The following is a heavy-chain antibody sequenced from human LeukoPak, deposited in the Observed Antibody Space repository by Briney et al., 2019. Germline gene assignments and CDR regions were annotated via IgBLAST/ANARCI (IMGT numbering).Heavy chain of an antibody. D-gene: IGHD6-13*01. J-gene: IGHJ4*02. Sequence: GGSLRLSCAASGFTFSSYGMHWVRQAPGKGLEGVAVISYDGSNKYYADSVKGRFTISRDNSKNTLYLQMNSLRAEDTAVYYCAKDRGSSWYWDYWGQGTLVTVSS. CDR1: GFTFSSYG. V-gene: IGHV3-30*18. CDR2: ISYDGSNK. CDR3: AKDRGSSWYWDY.